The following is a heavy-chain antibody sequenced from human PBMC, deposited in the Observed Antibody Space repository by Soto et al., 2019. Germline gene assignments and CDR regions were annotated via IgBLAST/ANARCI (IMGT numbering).Heavy chain of an antibody. CDR1: GGSISSYY. Sequence: PSETLSLTCTVSGGSISSYYWSWIRQPPGKGLEWIGYIYYSGSTNYNPSLKSRVTISVDTSKNQFSLKLSSVTAADTAVYYCARGSDYGDYGGLGYFQHWGQGTLVTVSS. D-gene: IGHD4-17*01. CDR3: ARGSDYGDYGGLGYFQH. V-gene: IGHV4-59*01. CDR2: IYYSGST. J-gene: IGHJ1*01.